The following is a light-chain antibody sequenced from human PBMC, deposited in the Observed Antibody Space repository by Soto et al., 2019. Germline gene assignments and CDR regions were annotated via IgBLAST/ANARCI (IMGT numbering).Light chain of an antibody. J-gene: IGLJ1*01. CDR1: SSDVGGYNY. CDR2: DVS. Sequence: QSALTQPRSVSGSPGQSVTISCTGTSSDVGGYNYVSWYQQQPGKAPKLMIYDVSKRPSGVPDRFSGSKSGNTASLTISGLQAEDEADYYCCSYAGSYTHYVFGTGTKVTAL. CDR3: CSYAGSYTHYV. V-gene: IGLV2-11*01.